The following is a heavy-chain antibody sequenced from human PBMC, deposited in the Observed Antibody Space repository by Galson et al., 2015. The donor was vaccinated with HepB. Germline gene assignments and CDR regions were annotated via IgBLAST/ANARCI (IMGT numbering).Heavy chain of an antibody. CDR3: ARDPWTTVARGGYFDY. Sequence: SVKVSCKASGYTFTSYYMHWVRQAPGQGLEWMGIINPGGGSTSYAQKLQGRVTMTRDTSTSTVYMELSSLRSEDTAVYYCARDPWTTVARGGYFDYWGQGTLVTVSS. V-gene: IGHV1-46*04. CDR2: INPGGGST. D-gene: IGHD4-23*01. J-gene: IGHJ4*02. CDR1: GYTFTSYY.